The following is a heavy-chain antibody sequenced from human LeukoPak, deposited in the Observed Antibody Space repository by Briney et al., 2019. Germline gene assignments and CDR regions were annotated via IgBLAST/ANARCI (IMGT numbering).Heavy chain of an antibody. J-gene: IGHJ3*02. CDR2: ISSSSSYI. CDR3: ARDQGHGDYVSDAFDI. D-gene: IGHD4-17*01. V-gene: IGHV3-21*01. Sequence: GGSLRLSSAASGFTFSSYSMNWVRQAPGKGLEWVSSISSSSSYIYYADSVKGRFTISRDNAKNSLYLQMNSLRAEDTAVYYCARDQGHGDYVSDAFDIWGQGTMVTVSS. CDR1: GFTFSSYS.